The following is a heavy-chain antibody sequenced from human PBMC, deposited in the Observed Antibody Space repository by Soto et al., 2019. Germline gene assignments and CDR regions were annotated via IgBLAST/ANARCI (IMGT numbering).Heavy chain of an antibody. J-gene: IGHJ4*02. D-gene: IGHD6-19*01. CDR3: AHRQGYSSGFDF. Sequence: QITLKESGPTLVKPTQTLTLTCTFSGFSLSTSGVGVGWIRQPPGKALEWLALIYWDDDKRYRPSLKSRLTVXYXXYKNQVVLTMTNLDPVDTAAYCCAHRQGYSSGFDFWGQGTLVTVSS. CDR1: GFSLSTSGVG. CDR2: IYWDDDK. V-gene: IGHV2-5*02.